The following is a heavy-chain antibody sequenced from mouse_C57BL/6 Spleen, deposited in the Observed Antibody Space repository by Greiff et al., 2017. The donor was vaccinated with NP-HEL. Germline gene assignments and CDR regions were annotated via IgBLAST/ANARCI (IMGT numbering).Heavy chain of an antibody. D-gene: IGHD3-2*02. V-gene: IGHV1-15*01. Sequence: QVQLQQSGAELVRPGASVTLSCKASGSTFTDYEMHWVKQTPVHGLEWIGAIDPETGGTAYNQKFKGKAILTADKSSSTAYMELRSLTSEDSAVYYCTKIEPQGYYFDYWGQGTTLTVSS. J-gene: IGHJ2*01. CDR1: GSTFTDYE. CDR2: IDPETGGT. CDR3: TKIEPQGYYFDY.